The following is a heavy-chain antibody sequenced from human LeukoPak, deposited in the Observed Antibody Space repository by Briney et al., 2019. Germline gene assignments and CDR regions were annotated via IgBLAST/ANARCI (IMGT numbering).Heavy chain of an antibody. CDR2: IYYSGST. D-gene: IGHD3-10*01. V-gene: IGHV4-59*01. J-gene: IGHJ4*02. Sequence: SETLSLTCTVSGGSISSYYWSWIRQPPGKGLEWIGYIYYSGSTNYNPSLKSRVTISVDTSKNQFSLKLSSVTAADTAVYYCARALARGFDYRGQGTLVTVSS. CDR3: ARALARGFDY. CDR1: GGSISSYY.